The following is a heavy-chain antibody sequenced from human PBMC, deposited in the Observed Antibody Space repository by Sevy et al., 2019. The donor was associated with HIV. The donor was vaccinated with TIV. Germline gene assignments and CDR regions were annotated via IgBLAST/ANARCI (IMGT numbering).Heavy chain of an antibody. J-gene: IGHJ6*02. CDR3: THDHSFYNDMAV. CDR1: GFIFSDAW. CDR2: IKASGAAGPT. D-gene: IGHD1-1*01. Sequence: GGSLRLSCAGSGFIFSDAWMNWVRQPPGKGLEWVGRIKASGAAGPTEYAAAVKGRFTTSREDSKSTVYLQMNSRKTEDKALYYCTHDHSFYNDMAVWGQGTTVTVSS. V-gene: IGHV3-15*07.